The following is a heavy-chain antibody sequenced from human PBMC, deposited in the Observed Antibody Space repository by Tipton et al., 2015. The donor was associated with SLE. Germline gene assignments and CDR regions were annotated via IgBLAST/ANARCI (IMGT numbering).Heavy chain of an antibody. D-gene: IGHD6-6*01. CDR1: GFTPGSYV. CDR3: AKGELVDAFDI. CDR2: IYGDGSGT. V-gene: IGHV3-23*03. Sequence: GSLRLSCVVSGFTPGSYVLNWVRQAPGKGLEWVSIIYGDGSGTHYADSVKGRFTISRDNAQNILYLHMNSLRADDTAVYYCAKGELVDAFDIWGQGTLVTVSS. J-gene: IGHJ3*02.